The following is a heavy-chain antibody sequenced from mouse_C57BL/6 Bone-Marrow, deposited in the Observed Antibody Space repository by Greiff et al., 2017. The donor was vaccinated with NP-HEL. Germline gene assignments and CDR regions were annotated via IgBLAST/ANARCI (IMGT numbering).Heavy chain of an antibody. Sequence: DVKLVESGGGLVKPGGSLKLSCAASGFTFSDYGMHWVRQAPEKGLEWVAYISSGSSTIYYADTVKGRFTISRDNAKNTLFLQMTSLRSEDTAMYYCARWGLLDYYAMDYWGQGTSVTVSS. D-gene: IGHD2-3*01. J-gene: IGHJ4*01. CDR3: ARWGLLDYYAMDY. V-gene: IGHV5-17*01. CDR1: GFTFSDYG. CDR2: ISSGSSTI.